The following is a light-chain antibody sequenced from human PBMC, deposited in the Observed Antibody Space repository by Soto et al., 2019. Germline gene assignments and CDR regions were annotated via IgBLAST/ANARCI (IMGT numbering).Light chain of an antibody. CDR3: QSYDSSLIGGV. CDR2: GNS. J-gene: IGLJ2*01. CDR1: SSNIGAGYD. Sequence: QSVLTKPPSVSGAPGQRVTISCTGSSSNIGAGYDVHWYQQLPGTAPKLLIYGNSNRPSGVPDRFSGSKSGTSASLAITGLQAEDEADYYCQSYDSSLIGGVFGGGTKLTVL. V-gene: IGLV1-40*01.